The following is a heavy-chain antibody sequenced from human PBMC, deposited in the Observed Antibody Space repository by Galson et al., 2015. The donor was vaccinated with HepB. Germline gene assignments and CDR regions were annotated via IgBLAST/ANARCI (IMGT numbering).Heavy chain of an antibody. V-gene: IGHV3-23*01. J-gene: IGHJ4*02. CDR2: ITASGGDL. D-gene: IGHD2-15*01. CDR3: AKEPSDIAVVSAVVPCY. Sequence: SLRLSCAASGFTFGSDGMNWVRQTPGKGLEWVSAITASGGDLYYADSVKGRFTISRDNSRNTLYLQMSSLRAEDTAVYYCAKEPSDIAVVSAVVPCYWGQGTLVTVSS. CDR1: GFTFGSDG.